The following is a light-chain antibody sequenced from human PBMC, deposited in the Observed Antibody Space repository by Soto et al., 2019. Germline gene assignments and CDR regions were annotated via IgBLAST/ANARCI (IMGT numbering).Light chain of an antibody. J-gene: IGLJ1*01. CDR2: EVS. CDR3: SSYTSSSTV. CDR1: SSDVGGYNY. Sequence: SVLTQPASVSGSPGQSITISCTGTSSDVGGYNYVSWYQQYPGKAPKLMIYEVSNRPSGVSNRFSGSKSGNTASLTISGLQAEDEADYYCSSYTSSSTVFGTGTKVTVL. V-gene: IGLV2-14*01.